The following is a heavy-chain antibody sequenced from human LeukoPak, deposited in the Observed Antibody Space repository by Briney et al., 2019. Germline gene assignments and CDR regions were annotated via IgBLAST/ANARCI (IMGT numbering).Heavy chain of an antibody. CDR3: AREGITMVRGDVYNWFDP. CDR1: GYSFTSYW. Sequence: GESLEISCKGSGYSFTSYWIGWVRQMPGKGLEWMGIIYPGDSDTRYSPSFQGQVTISADKSISTAYLQWSSLKASDTAMYYCAREGITMVRGDVYNWFDPWGQGTLVTVSS. D-gene: IGHD3-10*01. CDR2: IYPGDSDT. V-gene: IGHV5-51*01. J-gene: IGHJ5*02.